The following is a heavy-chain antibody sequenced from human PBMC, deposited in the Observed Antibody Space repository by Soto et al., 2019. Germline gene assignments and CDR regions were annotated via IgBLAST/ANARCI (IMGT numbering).Heavy chain of an antibody. CDR3: AKGKTFYSSGSLDY. J-gene: IGHJ4*02. Sequence: GGSLRLSCAASGFTFSSYGMHWVRQAPGKGLEWVAVISYDGSNKYYADSVKGRFTISRDNSKNTLYLQMNSLRAEDTAVYYCAKGKTFYSSGSLDYWGQGTLVTVSS. V-gene: IGHV3-30*18. D-gene: IGHD3-22*01. CDR1: GFTFSSYG. CDR2: ISYDGSNK.